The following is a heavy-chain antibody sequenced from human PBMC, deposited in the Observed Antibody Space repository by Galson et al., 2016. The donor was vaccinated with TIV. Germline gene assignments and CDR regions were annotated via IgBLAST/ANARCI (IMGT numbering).Heavy chain of an antibody. V-gene: IGHV1-69-2*01. Sequence: VKVSCKVSGYIFTERFIHWVRQAPGERPEWVGRVDPDNGETLYAEKFQGRVTMAADTSGDTAFMELSNLRSEDTAFFYCTTGCGSSCSYYFDFWGLGTLVTVSS. D-gene: IGHD5-12*01. CDR1: GYIFTERF. J-gene: IGHJ4*02. CDR3: TTGCGSSCSYYFDF. CDR2: VDPDNGET.